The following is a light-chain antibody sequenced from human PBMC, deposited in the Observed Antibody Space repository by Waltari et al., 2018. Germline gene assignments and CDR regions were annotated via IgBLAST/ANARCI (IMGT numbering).Light chain of an antibody. V-gene: IGLV2-23*02. J-gene: IGLJ2*01. CDR1: SSDIGTYNY. CDR2: DVT. Sequence: SALTQPASVSGSPGQSITISCTGTSSDIGTYNYVSWYQQYPGKAPKLMIYDVTKRPSGVSDRFSGSKSGNTASLTISGLQAEDEADDYCCSYAGSSSLVFGGGTKLTVL. CDR3: CSYAGSSSLV.